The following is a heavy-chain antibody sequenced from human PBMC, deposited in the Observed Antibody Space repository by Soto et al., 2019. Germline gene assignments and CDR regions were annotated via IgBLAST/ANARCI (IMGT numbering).Heavy chain of an antibody. V-gene: IGHV4-61*01. D-gene: IGHD2-2*01. CDR2: IYYSGST. Sequence: SETLSLTCTVSGGSVSSGSYYWSWIRQPPGKGLEWIGYIYYSGSTNHNPSLKSRVTISVDTSKNQFSLKLSSVTAADTAVYYCAREDLVDGMDVWGQGTTVTVSS. CDR3: AREDLVDGMDV. CDR1: GGSVSSGSYY. J-gene: IGHJ6*02.